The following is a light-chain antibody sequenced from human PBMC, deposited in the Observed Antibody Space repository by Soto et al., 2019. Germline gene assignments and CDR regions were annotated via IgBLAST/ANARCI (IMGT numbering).Light chain of an antibody. CDR3: RSWGSSRSAYV. CDR2: DDD. Sequence: QWALSQPPLESAYPGHDKNIPCYGSSSHIGGNSGSWCRQLPGTAPKLLSYDDDKRPSGMPDRFTGSNSGTSATLRITRFHVVDEADHYCRSWGSSRSAYVVGKWTKGTV. J-gene: IGLJ1*01. V-gene: IGLV1-51*01. CDR1: SSHIGGNS.